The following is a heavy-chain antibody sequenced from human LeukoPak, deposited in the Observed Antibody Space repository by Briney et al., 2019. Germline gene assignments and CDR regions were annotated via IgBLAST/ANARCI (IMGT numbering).Heavy chain of an antibody. D-gene: IGHD5-24*01. CDR3: ARSFSEWLQSRWYFDL. V-gene: IGHV5-51*01. Sequence: GESLKISCEGSGYIFTSYWIGWVRQMPVKGLEWMGIIYPGDSDTRYSPSFQGQVTISADKSISTAYLQWSSLKASDTAMYYCARSFSEWLQSRWYFDLWGRGTLVTVSS. CDR1: GYIFTSYW. CDR2: IYPGDSDT. J-gene: IGHJ2*01.